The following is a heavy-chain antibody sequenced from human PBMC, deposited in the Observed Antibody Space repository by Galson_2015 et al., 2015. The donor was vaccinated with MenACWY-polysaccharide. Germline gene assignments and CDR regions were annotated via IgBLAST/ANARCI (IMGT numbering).Heavy chain of an antibody. V-gene: IGHV4-59*08. CDR1: GDSVNGHH. Sequence: LSLTCTVSGDSVNGHHWRWMRQSAGKGLEWIAWVNYDGTTRYNPSLQSRVTISIDTPKNQFFLKVNFVTAADTAVYYCARRRKRVAGEFDYWGQGTLVTVSS. CDR2: VNYDGTT. J-gene: IGHJ4*02. D-gene: IGHD6-19*01. CDR3: ARRRKRVAGEFDY.